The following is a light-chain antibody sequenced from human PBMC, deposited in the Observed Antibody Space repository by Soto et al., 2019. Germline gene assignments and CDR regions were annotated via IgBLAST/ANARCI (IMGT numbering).Light chain of an antibody. CDR3: QQYNNWPRT. Sequence: IVMTQPPATPSVSPGERATLSCRASQSVSSNLAWYQQKPGQAPRLLIYGASTRATGIPARFSGSGSGTEFTLTISSLQSEDFAVYYCQQYNNWPRTFGQGTKVE. J-gene: IGKJ1*01. V-gene: IGKV3-15*01. CDR2: GAS. CDR1: QSVSSN.